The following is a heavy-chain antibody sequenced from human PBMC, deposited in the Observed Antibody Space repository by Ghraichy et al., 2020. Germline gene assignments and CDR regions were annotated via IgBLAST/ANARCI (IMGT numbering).Heavy chain of an antibody. D-gene: IGHD6-19*01. Sequence: LSLTCAASGFTFSSYSINWVRQAPGKGLEWLALISYDVTSKYYADSVKGRFTISRDNSKNTLYLQMNSLRAEDTAVYYCARGTRDTAVAARIGMDVWVQGSTVTVSS. CDR1: GFTFSSYS. CDR3: ARGTRDTAVAARIGMDV. J-gene: IGHJ6*02. CDR2: ISYDVTSK. V-gene: IGHV3-30-3*01.